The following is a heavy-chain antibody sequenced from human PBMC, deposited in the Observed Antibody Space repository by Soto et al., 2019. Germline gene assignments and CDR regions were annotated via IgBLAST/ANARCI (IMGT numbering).Heavy chain of an antibody. D-gene: IGHD5-12*01. V-gene: IGHV1-69*08. CDR2: IIPILGIA. CDR3: AREGGIVATTDDRTRDS. J-gene: IGHJ4*02. CDR1: GGTFSSYT. Sequence: QVQLVQSGAEVKKPGSSVKVSCKASGGTFSSYTISWVRQAPGQGLEWMGRIIPILGIANYAQKFQGRVTITAAKSTSTAEMERSSLRSEDTAVYYCAREGGIVATTDDRTRDSWGQGTLVTVSS.